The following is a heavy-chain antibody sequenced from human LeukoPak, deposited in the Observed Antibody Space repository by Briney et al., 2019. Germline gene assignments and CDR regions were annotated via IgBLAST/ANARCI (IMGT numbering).Heavy chain of an antibody. CDR3: ARARDGYNYWYAFDI. V-gene: IGHV1-2*02. CDR2: INPNSGGT. J-gene: IGHJ3*02. CDR1: GYTFTGYY. Sequence: ASVKVSCKASGYTFTGYYMHWVRQAPGQGLEWMGWINPNSGGTNYAQKFQGRVTMTRDTSISTAYMELSRLRSDDTAVCYCARARDGYNYWYAFDIWGQGTMVTVSS. D-gene: IGHD5-24*01.